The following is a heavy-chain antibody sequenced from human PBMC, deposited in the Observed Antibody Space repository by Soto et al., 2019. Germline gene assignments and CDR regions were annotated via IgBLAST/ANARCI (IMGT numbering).Heavy chain of an antibody. D-gene: IGHD6-19*01. V-gene: IGHV1-69*01. CDR1: GGTFTKYA. Sequence: QVQLVQSGAAVRKPGSSVKVSCKASGGTFTKYAITWVRQAPRQGLEWMGGIVPLPGTTNYAQKFRGRVTISADESTSTAYLEMSSLRSEDTAVYYCARGVGGLGGSSGWPDYAFDVWGQGTMVIVSS. CDR3: ARGVGGLGGSSGWPDYAFDV. J-gene: IGHJ3*01. CDR2: IVPLPGTT.